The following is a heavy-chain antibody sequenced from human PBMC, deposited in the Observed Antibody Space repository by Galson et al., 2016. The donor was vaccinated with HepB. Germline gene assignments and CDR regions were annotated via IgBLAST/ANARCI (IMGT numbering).Heavy chain of an antibody. D-gene: IGHD4-17*01. CDR1: GFTFGSYG. V-gene: IGHV3-33*03. Sequence: SLRLSCAASGFTFGSYGMHWVRQAPGKGLEWVAVIWFDGSNTFYADSVKGRFTISRDNSDKTLFLQMNGLRAVDTALYYCAKGDSPTVPYYFDYWGQGTLVTVSS. CDR2: IWFDGSNT. CDR3: AKGDSPTVPYYFDY. J-gene: IGHJ4*02.